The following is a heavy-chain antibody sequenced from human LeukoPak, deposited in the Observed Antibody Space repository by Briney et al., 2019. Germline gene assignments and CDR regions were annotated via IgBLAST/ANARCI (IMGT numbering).Heavy chain of an antibody. CDR3: ARQRRVLKRGGSGYYGSGSYSTAYYFDY. CDR1: GYTFTSYG. V-gene: IGHV1-18*04. CDR2: ISAYNGNT. J-gene: IGHJ4*02. Sequence: ASVKVSCKASGYTFTSYGISWVRQAPGQGLEWMGWISAYNGNTNYAQKLQGRVTMTTDTSTSTAYMELRSLRSDDTAVYYCARQRRVLKRGGSGYYGSGSYSTAYYFDYWGQGTLVTVSS. D-gene: IGHD3-10*01.